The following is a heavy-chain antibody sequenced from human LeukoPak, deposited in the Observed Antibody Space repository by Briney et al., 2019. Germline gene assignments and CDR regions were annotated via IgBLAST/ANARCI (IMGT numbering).Heavy chain of an antibody. Sequence: GGSLRLSCAASGFTFTNYAMAWVRQAPGKGLEWVANIKQDGSEKYYVDSVKGRFTISRDNAKNSLYLQMNSLRAEDTAVYYCAREQQQLVGGSDYWGQGTLVTVSS. CDR1: GFTFTNYA. J-gene: IGHJ4*02. CDR2: IKQDGSEK. CDR3: AREQQQLVGGSDY. V-gene: IGHV3-7*01. D-gene: IGHD6-13*01.